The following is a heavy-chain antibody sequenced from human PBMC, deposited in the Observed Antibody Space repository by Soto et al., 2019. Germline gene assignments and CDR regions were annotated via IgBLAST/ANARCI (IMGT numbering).Heavy chain of an antibody. V-gene: IGHV4-34*01. Sequence: QVQLQQWGAGLLKPSETLSLTCAVYGGSFSGNYWSWIRHPPGKGLEWIGEINLSGSTNYNPSLKSRVTISVDTSKNQFSLKLSSVTAADTAVYYCARGPGYCSSTSCGWFDPWGQGTLVTVSS. D-gene: IGHD2-2*01. J-gene: IGHJ5*02. CDR1: GGSFSGNY. CDR2: INLSGST. CDR3: ARGPGYCSSTSCGWFDP.